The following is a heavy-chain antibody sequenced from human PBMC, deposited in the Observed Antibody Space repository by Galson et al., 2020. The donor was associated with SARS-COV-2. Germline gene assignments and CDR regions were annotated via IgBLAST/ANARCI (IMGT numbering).Heavy chain of an antibody. CDR1: GYSFTKYW. V-gene: IGHV5-51*01. CDR3: ARQWGWDTAMGGTLII. D-gene: IGHD5-18*01. CDR2: IYPDESDT. J-gene: IGHJ4*02. Sequence: GESLKISCKGSGYSFTKYWIAWVPQMPGKGPEWMGIIYPDESDTRYSPSFKGQVTISADKSIRTAHLQWSSLKASDTAMYYCARQWGWDTAMGGTLIIWGQGTLVTVSS.